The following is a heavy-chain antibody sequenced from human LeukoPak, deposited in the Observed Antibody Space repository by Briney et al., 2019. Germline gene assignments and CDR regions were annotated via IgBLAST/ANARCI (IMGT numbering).Heavy chain of an antibody. CDR2: IYSSGRT. D-gene: IGHD4-17*01. Sequence: SETLSLSCTVSGGSIITYYRSWIRQPAGKGLEWIGRIYSSGRTNYHPSLESRVTMSVDTSKNQFSLNLTSVTAADTAVYYCARAYGDLYFVYWGQGILVTVSS. J-gene: IGHJ4*02. CDR3: ARAYGDLYFVY. CDR1: GGSIITYY. V-gene: IGHV4-4*07.